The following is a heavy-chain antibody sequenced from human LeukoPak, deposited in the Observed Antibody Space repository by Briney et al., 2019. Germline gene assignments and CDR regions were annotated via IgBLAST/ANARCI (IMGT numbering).Heavy chain of an antibody. J-gene: IGHJ5*02. V-gene: IGHV5-51*01. Sequence: GESLKIYCKGSGYSFTSYWIGWVRQMPGKGLEWMGIIYPGDSDTRYSPSFQGQVTISADKSISTAYLQWSSLKASDTAMYYCAITWGANTYNSKNYDGNWFDPWGQGTLVTVSS. CDR2: IYPGDSDT. D-gene: IGHD1-20*01. CDR3: AITWGANTYNSKNYDGNWFDP. CDR1: GYSFTSYW.